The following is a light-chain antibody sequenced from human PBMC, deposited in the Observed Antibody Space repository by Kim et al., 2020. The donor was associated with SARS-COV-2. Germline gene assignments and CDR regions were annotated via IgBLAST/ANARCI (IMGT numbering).Light chain of an antibody. CDR1: KLGEKH. V-gene: IGLV3-1*01. Sequence: SYELTQPPSVSVSPGQTASITCSGDKLGEKHVCWYQQKPGQSPVPIIYQDSQRPSGVPERFSGSNSGNTATLTISATQVMDEADYYCQAWDSSTAVFGGGTKLTVL. CDR2: QDS. J-gene: IGLJ2*01. CDR3: QAWDSSTAV.